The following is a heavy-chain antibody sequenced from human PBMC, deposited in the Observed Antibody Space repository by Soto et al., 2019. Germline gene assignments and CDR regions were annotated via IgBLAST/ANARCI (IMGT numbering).Heavy chain of an antibody. CDR2: TSFDGRYQ. V-gene: IGHV3-30*04. CDR3: ARDRSAVAGDYYYYYGMDV. CDR1: GFTFSIYA. J-gene: IGHJ6*02. D-gene: IGHD6-19*01. Sequence: GGSLRLSCAASGFTFSIYAMHWVRQAPGKGLEWVAVTSFDGRYQYYADSVKGRFTISRDNSKNTLYLQVNSLRAEDTAVYYCARDRSAVAGDYYYYYGMDVWGQGTTVTV.